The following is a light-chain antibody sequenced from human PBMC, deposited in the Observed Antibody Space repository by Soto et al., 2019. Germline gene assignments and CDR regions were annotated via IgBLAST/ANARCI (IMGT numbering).Light chain of an antibody. Sequence: EIELTQAPATLSFSPGERATLSCRASPSVGTYLHWYQQRAGHAPRLLIYDASNRATGIPVRFSGSGSGTDFILTINSLAPEDLAVYYCKHRMNWPTFGGRTKVDIK. J-gene: IGKJ4*01. V-gene: IGKV3-11*01. CDR1: PSVGTY. CDR2: DAS. CDR3: KHRMNWPT.